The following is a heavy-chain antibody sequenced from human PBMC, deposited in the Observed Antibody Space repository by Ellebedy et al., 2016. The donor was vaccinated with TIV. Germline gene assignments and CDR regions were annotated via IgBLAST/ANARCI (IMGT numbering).Heavy chain of an antibody. CDR2: INPDSGGT. J-gene: IGHJ6*02. Sequence: ASVKVSCKASGYTFTANYIHWVRQAPAQGLEWMGWINPDSGGTNFAQKFQGRVTMTRDTSVSTAYMELSRLESDDTAVYYCARVRRGSSGMDVWGQGTTVTVS. CDR1: GYTFTANY. V-gene: IGHV1-2*02. CDR3: ARVRRGSSGMDV. D-gene: IGHD6-13*01.